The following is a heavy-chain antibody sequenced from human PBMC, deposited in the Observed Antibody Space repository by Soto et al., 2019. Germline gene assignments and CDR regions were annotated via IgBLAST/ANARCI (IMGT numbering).Heavy chain of an antibody. D-gene: IGHD2-2*01. CDR2: ISYDGSNK. CDR1: GFTFSSYG. V-gene: IGHV3-30*18. Sequence: GGSLRLSCAASGFTFSSYGMHWVRQAPGKGLEWVAVISYDGSNKYYADSVKGRFTISRDNSKNTLYLQMNSLRAEDTAVYYCAKDGVPAAMLIDYWGQGTLVTVS. J-gene: IGHJ4*02. CDR3: AKDGVPAAMLIDY.